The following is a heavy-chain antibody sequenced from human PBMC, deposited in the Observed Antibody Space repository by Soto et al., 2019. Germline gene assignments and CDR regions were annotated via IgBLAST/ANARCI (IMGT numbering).Heavy chain of an antibody. CDR1: GFTFSDYY. V-gene: IGHV3-11*01. Sequence: LRLSFAASGFTFSDYYMSWIRQAPGKGLEWVSYISSSGDIIYYADSVKGRFTISRDNAKNSLYLQLNSLRAEDTAVYYCARDLGYYASDGYFDYWGQGTVVTVSS. J-gene: IGHJ4*02. CDR3: ARDLGYYASDGYFDY. D-gene: IGHD3-22*01. CDR2: ISSSGDII.